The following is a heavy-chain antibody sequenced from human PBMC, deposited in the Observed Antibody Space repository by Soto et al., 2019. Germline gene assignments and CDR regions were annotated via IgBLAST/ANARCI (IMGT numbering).Heavy chain of an antibody. CDR1: GFTFNNYG. Sequence: QAQLVESGGGVVQPGRSLRLSCAASGFTFNNYGMHWVRQAPGKGLEWVAVIWNDGSLQYYADSVKGRFTISRDNAKNTVYLQMNSLPADDTGVYYCTRDRHEQWLALGDWFGPWGQGTHVTVSS. CDR3: TRDRHEQWLALGDWFGP. J-gene: IGHJ5*02. D-gene: IGHD6-19*01. V-gene: IGHV3-33*01. CDR2: IWNDGSLQ.